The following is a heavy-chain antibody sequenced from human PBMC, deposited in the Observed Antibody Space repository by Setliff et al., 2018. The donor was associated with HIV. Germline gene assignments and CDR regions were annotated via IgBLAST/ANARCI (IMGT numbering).Heavy chain of an antibody. J-gene: IGHJ4*02. CDR3: AGQAIFGYYDSSGYLDY. CDR1: GGSFSGYY. Sequence: SETLSLTCAVYGGSFSGYYWSWIRQPPGKGLEWIGEVTHTGSTYYKPSLKSRVTISVDTSKNHFSLRLSSVTASDTAVYYRAGQAIFGYYDSSGYLDYWGQGTLVTAPQ. CDR2: VTHTGST. D-gene: IGHD3-22*01. V-gene: IGHV4-34*01.